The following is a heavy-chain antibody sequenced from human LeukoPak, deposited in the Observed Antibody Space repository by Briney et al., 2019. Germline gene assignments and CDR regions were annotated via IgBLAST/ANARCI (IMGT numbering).Heavy chain of an antibody. Sequence: PSETLSLTCTVSGGSISSSSYYWGRIRQPPGKGLEWIGSIYYSGSTYYNPSLKSRVTISVDTSKNQFSLKLSSVTAADTAVYYCARGRGVYCSSTSCYTRYFDYWGQGTLVTVSS. CDR3: ARGRGVYCSSTSCYTRYFDY. V-gene: IGHV4-39*07. D-gene: IGHD2-2*02. CDR2: IYYSGST. J-gene: IGHJ4*02. CDR1: GGSISSSSYY.